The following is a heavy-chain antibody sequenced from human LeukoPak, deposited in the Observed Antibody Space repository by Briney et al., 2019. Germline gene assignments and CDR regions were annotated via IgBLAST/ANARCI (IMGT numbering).Heavy chain of an antibody. CDR2: ISGSGSPI. J-gene: IGHJ4*02. D-gene: IGHD3-10*01. Sequence: GGSLRLSCAASGFTFSDYYLSWIRQAPGKGLEWLSYISGSGSPIYYADSVEGRFTISRDNAKNSLYLQMNSLRAEDTAIYYCAREGTDGELFQGGQGTLVTVSS. CDR3: AREGTDGELFQ. CDR1: GFTFSDYY. V-gene: IGHV3-11*04.